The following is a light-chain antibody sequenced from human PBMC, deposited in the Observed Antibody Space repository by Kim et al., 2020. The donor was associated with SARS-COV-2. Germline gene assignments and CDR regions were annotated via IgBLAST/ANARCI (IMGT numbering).Light chain of an antibody. V-gene: IGKV3-15*01. CDR3: QQYDNWPPIT. Sequence: SPGEIATLSCRASQSVSSNLAWYQQKPGQAPRLLFYGASIRATGIPPRFSASGSGTEFTLTISSLQSEDFAVYYCQQYDNWPPITFGQGTRLEIK. CDR1: QSVSSN. J-gene: IGKJ5*01. CDR2: GAS.